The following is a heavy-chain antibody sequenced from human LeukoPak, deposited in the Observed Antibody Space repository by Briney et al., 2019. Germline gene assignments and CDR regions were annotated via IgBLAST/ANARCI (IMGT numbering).Heavy chain of an antibody. D-gene: IGHD3-16*02. CDR3: ARDKIDMITFGGVIGTFGY. CDR2: IKQDGSEK. J-gene: IGHJ4*02. CDR1: GFTVSTNY. V-gene: IGHV3-7*01. Sequence: PGGSLRLSCAASGFTVSTNYMNWVRQAPGKGLEWVANIKQDGSEKYYVDSVKGRFTISRDNAKNSLYLQMNSLRAEDTAVYYCARDKIDMITFGGVIGTFGYWGQGTLVTVSS.